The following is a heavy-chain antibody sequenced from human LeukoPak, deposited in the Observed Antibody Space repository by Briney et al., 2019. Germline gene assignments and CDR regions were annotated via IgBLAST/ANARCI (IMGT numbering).Heavy chain of an antibody. CDR2: IYTSGST. D-gene: IGHD3-22*01. CDR3: ARFGYYDSSGYYFDY. V-gene: IGHV4-61*02. Sequence: SETLSLTCTVTGGSISSGSYYWRWIRQPAGKGLEWIGRIYTSGSTNYNPSLKSRVTISVDTSKNQFSLKLSSVTAADTAVYYCARFGYYDSSGYYFDYWGQGTLVTVSS. CDR1: GGSISSGSYY. J-gene: IGHJ4*02.